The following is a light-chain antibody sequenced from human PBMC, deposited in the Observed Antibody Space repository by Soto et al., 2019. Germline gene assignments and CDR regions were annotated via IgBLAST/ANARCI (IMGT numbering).Light chain of an antibody. Sequence: QSVLTQPSSASGTPGQRVTISCSGSGSDIGSNTVHWYQHLPGTAPKLLIYTNNQRPSGVPDRFSGSKSGTSASLAISGLQSEDEDDYYCSSWDDSLNVYAFGTGTKLTVL. CDR1: GSDIGSNT. CDR2: TNN. J-gene: IGLJ1*01. CDR3: SSWDDSLNVYA. V-gene: IGLV1-44*01.